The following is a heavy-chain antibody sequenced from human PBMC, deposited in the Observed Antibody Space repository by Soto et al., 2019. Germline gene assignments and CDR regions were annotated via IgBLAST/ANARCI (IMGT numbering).Heavy chain of an antibody. V-gene: IGHV3-11*06. D-gene: IGHD1-1*01. Sequence: QVQLVESGGGLVKPGGSLRLSCAASGFIFSDYYMTWIRQAPGQGLEWISYISRRSDYIKYADSVRGRFTISRDNAKNSLYLQMNSLRGEDTAVYYCAKTWPKDTTSVGYDYAMDVWGQGTTVTVSS. CDR2: ISRRSDYI. CDR3: AKTWPKDTTSVGYDYAMDV. J-gene: IGHJ6*02. CDR1: GFIFSDYY.